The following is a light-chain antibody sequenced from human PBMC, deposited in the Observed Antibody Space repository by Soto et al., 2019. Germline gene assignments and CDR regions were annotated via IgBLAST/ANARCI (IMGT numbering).Light chain of an antibody. CDR3: QRRSNWPLT. CDR2: DAS. J-gene: IGKJ4*01. V-gene: IGKV3-11*01. CDR1: QSVSSY. Sequence: EIVLTQSPATLSLSPGEIATLSCRASQSVSSYLAWYQQKPGQAPRLLIYDASNRATGIPARFSGSGSGTDFTLTISSLEPEDFAVYYCQRRSNWPLTFGGGTKVEIK.